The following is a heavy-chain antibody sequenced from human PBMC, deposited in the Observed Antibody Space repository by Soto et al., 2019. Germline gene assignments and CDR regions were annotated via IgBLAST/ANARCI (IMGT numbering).Heavy chain of an antibody. D-gene: IGHD1-26*01. Sequence: GASLKVSCKASGGAFSSYAISWVRQAPGQGLEWMGGIIPIFGTANYAQKFQGRVTITADESTSTAYMELSSLRSEDTAVYYCAREAYSGSYSDWFDPWGQGTLVTVSS. V-gene: IGHV1-69*13. CDR2: IIPIFGTA. CDR3: AREAYSGSYSDWFDP. J-gene: IGHJ5*02. CDR1: GGAFSSYA.